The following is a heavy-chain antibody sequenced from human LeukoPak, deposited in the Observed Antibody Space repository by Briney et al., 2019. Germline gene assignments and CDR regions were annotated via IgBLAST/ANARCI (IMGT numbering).Heavy chain of an antibody. D-gene: IGHD6-13*01. J-gene: IGHJ4*02. Sequence: ASVKVSCKASGYTFTSYDINWVRQATGQGLEWMGWMNPNSGNTGYAQKFQGRVTITRNTSISTAYMELSSLRSEDTAVYYCARVGRSAAAGTHDYWGQGTLVTVSS. V-gene: IGHV1-8*03. CDR2: MNPNSGNT. CDR1: GYTFTSYD. CDR3: ARVGRSAAAGTHDY.